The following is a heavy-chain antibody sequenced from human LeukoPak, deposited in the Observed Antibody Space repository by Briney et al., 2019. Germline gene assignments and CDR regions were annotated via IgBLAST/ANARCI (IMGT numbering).Heavy chain of an antibody. CDR1: GYSFTSYW. V-gene: IGHV5-51*01. CDR2: IYPGDSDT. J-gene: IGHJ4*02. D-gene: IGHD2-15*01. Sequence: GESLQISCKGSGYSFTSYWIGWVRQLPGKGLEWMGIIYPGDSDTRYSPSFQGQVIISADKSISTAYLQWSSLKASDTAMYYCARQVDPYYFDYWGQGTLVTVSS. CDR3: ARQVDPYYFDY.